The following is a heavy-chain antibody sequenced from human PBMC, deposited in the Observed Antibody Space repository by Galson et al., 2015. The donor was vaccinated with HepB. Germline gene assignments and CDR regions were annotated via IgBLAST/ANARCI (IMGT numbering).Heavy chain of an antibody. J-gene: IGHJ4*02. Sequence: SLRLSCAASGFTFSSSWMHWVRQAPGKGLMWVSRIHGDGSSILYADSVKGRFTISRDNAKNTLYLQMNSLRAEDTAVYYCARRAAAGAGIDHWGQGALVTVSS. CDR1: GFTFSSSW. V-gene: IGHV3-74*01. CDR3: ARRAAAGAGIDH. CDR2: IHGDGSSI. D-gene: IGHD6-13*01.